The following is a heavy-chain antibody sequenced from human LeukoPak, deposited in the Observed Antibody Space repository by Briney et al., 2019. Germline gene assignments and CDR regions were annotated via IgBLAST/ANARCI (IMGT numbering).Heavy chain of an antibody. CDR3: AKSTAMVTWGSFEI. CDR1: GFTFSSYG. Sequence: GGSLRLSCAASGFTFSSYGMYWVRQAPGKGLEWVSIISRASESIFYADSVKGRFTISRDNSKNSLYLQMDSLGTEDTALYYCAKSTAMVTWGSFEIWGQGTMVTVSS. D-gene: IGHD5-18*01. J-gene: IGHJ3*02. CDR2: ISRASESI. V-gene: IGHV3-43*02.